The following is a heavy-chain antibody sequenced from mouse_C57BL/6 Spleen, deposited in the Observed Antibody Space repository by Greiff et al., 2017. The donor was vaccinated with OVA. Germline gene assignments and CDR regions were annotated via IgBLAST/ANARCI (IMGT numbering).Heavy chain of an antibody. CDR3: ARLDSSGYEFAY. CDR1: GYTFTDYY. J-gene: IGHJ3*01. Sequence: QVQLQQSGAELVRPGASVKLSCKASGYTFTDYYINWVKQRPGQGLEWIARIYPGSGNTYYNEKFKGKATLTAEKSSSTAYMQLSSLTSEDSAVYFCARLDSSGYEFAYWGQGTLVTVSA. D-gene: IGHD3-2*02. CDR2: IYPGSGNT. V-gene: IGHV1-76*01.